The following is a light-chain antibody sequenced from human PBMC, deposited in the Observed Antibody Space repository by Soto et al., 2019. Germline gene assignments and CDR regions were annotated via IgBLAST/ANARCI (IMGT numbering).Light chain of an antibody. Sequence: DIVMTQSPDSLPVSLGERATINCKSSQSVLYTSNNRNSLAWYQQKPGHPPKLLIYWASTRESGVPDRFSGSGSGTDFTLTISSLQAEDVAMYYCQQYYKTPTFGRGTKVDIK. CDR2: WAS. J-gene: IGKJ1*01. V-gene: IGKV4-1*01. CDR1: QSVLYTSNNRNS. CDR3: QQYYKTPT.